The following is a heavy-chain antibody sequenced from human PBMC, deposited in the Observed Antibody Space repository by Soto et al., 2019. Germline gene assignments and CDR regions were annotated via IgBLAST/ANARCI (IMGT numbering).Heavy chain of an antibody. D-gene: IGHD3-10*01. CDR2: ISGSGGST. CDR3: ATTTMVRGVHSGAFDI. J-gene: IGHJ3*02. V-gene: IGHV3-23*01. Sequence: EVQLLESGGGLVQPGGSLRLSCAASGFTFSSYAMSWVRQAPGKGLEWVSAISGSGGSTYYADSVKGRFTISRDNSKNTRYLQMNSLRAEDTAVYYCATTTMVRGVHSGAFDIWGQGTMVTVSS. CDR1: GFTFSSYA.